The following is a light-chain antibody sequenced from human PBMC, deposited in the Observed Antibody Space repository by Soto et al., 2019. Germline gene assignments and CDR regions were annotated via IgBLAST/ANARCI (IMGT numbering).Light chain of an antibody. V-gene: IGKV1-5*03. J-gene: IGKJ1*01. CDR1: QTISSC. CDR3: QHFNSYSGA. CDR2: EAS. Sequence: IQLTQSPSTLSGSVGDRVTITCRASQTISSCLAWYQQKPGKAPKLLIYEASTLKSGVPSRFSGSGSGTDFTLTISSLQPDDFATYYCQHFNSYSGAFGQGSKVELK.